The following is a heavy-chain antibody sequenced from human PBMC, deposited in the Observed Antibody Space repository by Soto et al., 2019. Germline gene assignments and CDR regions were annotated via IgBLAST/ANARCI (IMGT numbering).Heavy chain of an antibody. Sequence: GGSLRLSCAASGFTFSKYAMSWVRQAPGKGLEWVSGLSASGNKTYYADSVKGRFTISRDNSKNTLYLQMNSLRAEDTAVYYSAKDRNVDINYFDYRGQGTLVTVSS. D-gene: IGHD5-12*01. CDR2: LSASGNKT. CDR3: AKDRNVDINYFDY. J-gene: IGHJ4*02. V-gene: IGHV3-23*01. CDR1: GFTFSKYA.